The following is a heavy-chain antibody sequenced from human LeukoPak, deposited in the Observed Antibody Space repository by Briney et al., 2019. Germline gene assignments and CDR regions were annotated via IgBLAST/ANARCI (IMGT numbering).Heavy chain of an antibody. CDR2: ISYDGSNK. J-gene: IGHJ4*02. D-gene: IGHD5-12*01. CDR3: ARDRGYSGYDAFDY. CDR1: GFTFSSYA. V-gene: IGHV3-30*04. Sequence: GGSLRLSCAASGFTFSSYAMHWVGQAPGKGLEWVAVISYDGSNKYYADSVKGRFTISRDNSKNTLYLQMNSLRAEDTAVYYCARDRGYSGYDAFDYWGQGTLVTVSS.